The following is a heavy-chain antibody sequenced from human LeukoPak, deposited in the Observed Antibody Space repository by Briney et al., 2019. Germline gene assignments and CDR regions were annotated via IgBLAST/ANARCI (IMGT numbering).Heavy chain of an antibody. D-gene: IGHD1-14*01. CDR1: GFTFSSYG. V-gene: IGHV3-33*01. Sequence: GGSLRLSCAASGFTFSSYGMHWVRQAPGKGLEWVAVIWYDGSNKYYADSVKGRFTISRDNSKNTLYLQMNSLRAEDTAVYYCARVYIYYYGMDVWGQGTTVTVSS. J-gene: IGHJ6*02. CDR2: IWYDGSNK. CDR3: ARVYIYYYGMDV.